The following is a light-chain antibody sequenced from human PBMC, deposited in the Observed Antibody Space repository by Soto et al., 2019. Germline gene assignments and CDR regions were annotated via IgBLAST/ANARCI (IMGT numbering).Light chain of an antibody. J-gene: IGLJ1*01. CDR3: QVWDGGSDHYV. Sequence: SYELTQPPSVSVAPGQTASITCGGNNIGGKSVHWYQQKPGQAPVLVVYEGSDRPSGIPERFPGFNSGNTATLTIARVEAGDEADYYCQVWDGGSDHYVFGTGTRSPS. V-gene: IGLV3-21*02. CDR1: NIGGKS. CDR2: EGS.